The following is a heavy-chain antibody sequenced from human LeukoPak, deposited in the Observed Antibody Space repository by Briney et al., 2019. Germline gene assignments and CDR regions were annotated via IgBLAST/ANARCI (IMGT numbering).Heavy chain of an antibody. CDR1: GFTFSSYA. J-gene: IGHJ4*02. CDR2: ISGSGGST. CDR3: AKSKVWGTYRYTFDS. D-gene: IGHD3-16*02. Sequence: GGSLRLSCAASGFTFSSYAMSWVRQAPGKGLEWVSAISGSGGSTYYADSVKGRFTMSRDNSKNTLYLQINSLRAEDTAIYYCAKSKVWGTYRYTFDSWGQGTLVTVSA. V-gene: IGHV3-23*01.